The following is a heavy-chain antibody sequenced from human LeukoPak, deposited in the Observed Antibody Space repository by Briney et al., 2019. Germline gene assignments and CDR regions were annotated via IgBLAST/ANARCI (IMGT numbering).Heavy chain of an antibody. Sequence: SETLSLTCTVSGGSISSYYCSWIRQPAGKGLEWIGRIYTSGSTNYNPSLKSRVTMSVDTSKNQFSLKLSSVTAADTAVYYCARDLVSGYYGSGSYSYYFDYWGQGTLVTVSS. D-gene: IGHD3-10*01. J-gene: IGHJ4*02. V-gene: IGHV4-4*07. CDR1: GGSISSYY. CDR3: ARDLVSGYYGSGSYSYYFDY. CDR2: IYTSGST.